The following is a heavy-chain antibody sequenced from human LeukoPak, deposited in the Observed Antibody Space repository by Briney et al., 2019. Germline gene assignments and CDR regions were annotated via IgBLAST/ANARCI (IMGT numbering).Heavy chain of an antibody. CDR1: GFTFSSYW. CDR2: IKQDGSEK. J-gene: IGHJ1*01. D-gene: IGHD1-26*01. V-gene: IGHV3-7*01. CDR3: ARIWELEYFQH. Sequence: GGSLRLSCAASGFTFSSYWMSWVRQAPGKGLEWVANIKQDGSEKYYVVSVKGRFTISRDNAKNSLYLQMNSLGAEDTAVYYCARIWELEYFQHWGQGTLVTVSS.